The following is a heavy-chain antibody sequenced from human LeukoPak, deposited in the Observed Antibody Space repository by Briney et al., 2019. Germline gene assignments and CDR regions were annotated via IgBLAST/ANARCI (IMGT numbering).Heavy chain of an antibody. CDR2: ISWNSGSI. Sequence: GGSLRLSCAASGFTFDDYAMHWVRQAPGKGLEWVSGISWNSGSIGYADSVKGRFTISRDNAKNSLYLQMNSLRAEDTALYYCAKEGSSRTVFDYWGQGTLVTVSS. D-gene: IGHD6-13*01. CDR1: GFTFDDYA. J-gene: IGHJ4*02. CDR3: AKEGSSRTVFDY. V-gene: IGHV3-9*01.